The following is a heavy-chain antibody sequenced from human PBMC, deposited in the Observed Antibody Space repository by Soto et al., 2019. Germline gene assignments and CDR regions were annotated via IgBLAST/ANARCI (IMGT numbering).Heavy chain of an antibody. CDR1: GGSISSSSYY. J-gene: IGHJ5*02. Sequence: SETLSLTCTVSGGSISSSSYYWGWIRQPPGKGLEWIGSIYYSGSTYYNPCLKSRVTISVDTSKNQFSLKLSSVTAADTAVYYCARRNYDFWSGYYTDNWFDPWGQGTLVTVSS. CDR2: IYYSGST. D-gene: IGHD3-3*01. CDR3: ARRNYDFWSGYYTDNWFDP. V-gene: IGHV4-39*01.